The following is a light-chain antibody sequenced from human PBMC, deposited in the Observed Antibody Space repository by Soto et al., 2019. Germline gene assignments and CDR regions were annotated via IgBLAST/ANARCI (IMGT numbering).Light chain of an antibody. Sequence: DIQMTQPSRLSASVGDRVTLHCRASQSISTYLAWYQQKPGKAPKVLIYHASNLESGVPSRFSGGGSGTEFTLTISSLQPDDFATYYCQQYYMYSYTFGQGTKLDIK. CDR1: QSISTY. CDR2: HAS. CDR3: QQYYMYSYT. V-gene: IGKV1-5*01. J-gene: IGKJ2*01.